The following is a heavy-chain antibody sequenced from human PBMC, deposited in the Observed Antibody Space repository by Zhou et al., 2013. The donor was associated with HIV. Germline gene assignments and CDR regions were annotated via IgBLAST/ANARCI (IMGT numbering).Heavy chain of an antibody. Sequence: QVQLQESGPGLVKPSETLSLTCTVSGGSISSYYWSWVRQPAGKGLEWIGRFYTSGSTNYNPSLKSRVTMPVDTSKNQFSLKLSSVTAADTAVYYCARTLSAATGWFDPGAREPWSPSPQ. J-gene: IGHJ5*02. CDR3: ARTLSAATGWFDP. CDR2: FYTSGST. D-gene: IGHD2-15*01. V-gene: IGHV4-4*07. CDR1: GGSISSYY.